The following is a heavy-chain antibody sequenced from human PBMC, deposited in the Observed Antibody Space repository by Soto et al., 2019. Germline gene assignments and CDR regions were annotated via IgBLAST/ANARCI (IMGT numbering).Heavy chain of an antibody. V-gene: IGHV4-34*01. CDR1: GGSFSGYY. J-gene: IGHJ5*02. CDR3: ARGRPGQRITMVRGAIISQP. CDR2: INHSGST. D-gene: IGHD3-10*01. Sequence: PSETLSLTCAVYGGSFSGYYWRWISQPPGKGLEWIGEINHSGSTNYNPSLKSRVTISVDTSKNQFSLKLSSVTAADTAVYYCARGRPGQRITMVRGAIISQPWGQGTLVTVSS.